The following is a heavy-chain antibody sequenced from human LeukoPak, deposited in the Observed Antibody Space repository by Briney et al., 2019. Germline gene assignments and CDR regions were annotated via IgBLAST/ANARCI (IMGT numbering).Heavy chain of an antibody. CDR2: IYSGGST. V-gene: IGHV3-66*02. J-gene: IGHJ4*02. D-gene: IGHD3-3*01. Sequence: GGSLILSCAASGFTVSSNYMSWVRQAPGKGLEWVSVIYSGGSTYYADSVKGRFTISRDNSKNTLYLQMNSLRAEDTAVYYCASHVLRFLEWFSLDYWGQGTLVTVSS. CDR3: ASHVLRFLEWFSLDY. CDR1: GFTVSSNY.